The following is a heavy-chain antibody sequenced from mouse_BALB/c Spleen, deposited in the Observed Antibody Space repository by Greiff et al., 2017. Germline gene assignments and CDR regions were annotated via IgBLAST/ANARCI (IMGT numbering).Heavy chain of an antibody. D-gene: IGHD1-1*02. CDR2: ISSGSSTI. CDR1: GFTFSSFG. V-gene: IGHV5-17*02. CDR3: ARYGYYAMDY. J-gene: IGHJ4*01. Sequence: EVQLVESGGGLVQPGGSRKLSCAASGFTFSSFGMHWVRQAPEKGLEWVAYISSGSSTIYYADTVKGRFTISRDNPKNTLFLQMTSLRSEDTAMYYCARYGYYAMDYWGQGTSVTVSS.